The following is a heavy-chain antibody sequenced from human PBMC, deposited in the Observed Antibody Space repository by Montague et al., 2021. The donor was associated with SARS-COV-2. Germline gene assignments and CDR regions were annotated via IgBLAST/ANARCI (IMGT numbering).Heavy chain of an antibody. D-gene: IGHD6-6*01. CDR1: GGSITGFS. Sequence: SKTLSLTCAVSGGSITGFSWSWVRQPAGKGLERIGRVTTRGTTNSSPPLRSRATMSLDTSKNQFSLNLNSVTAADTAIYFCAGTPTRPLSLDSWGQGTLVTVSS. CDR2: VTTRGTT. V-gene: IGHV4-4*07. CDR3: AGTPTRPLSLDS. J-gene: IGHJ5*01.